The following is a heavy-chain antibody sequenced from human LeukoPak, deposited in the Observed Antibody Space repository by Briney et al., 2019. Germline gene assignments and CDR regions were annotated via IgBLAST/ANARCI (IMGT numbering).Heavy chain of an antibody. Sequence: SETLSLTCTVSGGSIRGYFWTWIRQPPGKGLEWIGYIFYSGSINYNPSLKSRVTMSVDTSKNQFSLKLSSVTAADTAVYYCARLTPYPGVWASDYWGQGTLVTVSS. D-gene: IGHD4-23*01. J-gene: IGHJ4*02. CDR1: GGSIRGYF. CDR3: ARLTPYPGVWASDY. V-gene: IGHV4-59*08. CDR2: IFYSGSI.